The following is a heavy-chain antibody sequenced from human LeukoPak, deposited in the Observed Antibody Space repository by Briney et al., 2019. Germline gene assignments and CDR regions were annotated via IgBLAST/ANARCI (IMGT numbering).Heavy chain of an antibody. J-gene: IGHJ4*02. V-gene: IGHV3-33*06. D-gene: IGHD3-22*01. CDR3: AKGDYYDSSGHLDY. CDR1: GFTFSSYG. CDR2: IWYDGSNK. Sequence: GGSLRLSCAASGFTFSSYGMHWVRQAPGKGLEWVAVIWYDGSNKYYADSVKGRFTISRDNSKNMLYLQMNSLRAEDTAVYYCAKGDYYDSSGHLDYWGQGTLVTVSS.